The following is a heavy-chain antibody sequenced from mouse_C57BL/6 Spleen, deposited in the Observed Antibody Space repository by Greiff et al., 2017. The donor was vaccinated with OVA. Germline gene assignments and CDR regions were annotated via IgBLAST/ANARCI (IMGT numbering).Heavy chain of an antibody. D-gene: IGHD2-3*01. Sequence: VQRVESGPELVKPGASVKISCKASGYAFSSSWMNWVKQRPGTGLEWIGRIYPGDGDTNYNGKFKGKATLTADKSSSTAYMQLSSLTSEDSAVYFCARSGDGPAWFAYWGQGTLVTVSA. CDR1: GYAFSSSW. J-gene: IGHJ3*01. V-gene: IGHV1-82*01. CDR2: IYPGDGDT. CDR3: ARSGDGPAWFAY.